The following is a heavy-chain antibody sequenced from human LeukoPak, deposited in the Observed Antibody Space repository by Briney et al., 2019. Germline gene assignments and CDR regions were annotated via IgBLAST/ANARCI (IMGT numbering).Heavy chain of an antibody. J-gene: IGHJ6*03. CDR3: ARGLGNPGGRYYYYYYMDV. CDR1: GYTFTGYY. V-gene: IGHV1-2*02. Sequence: VASVKVSCKASGYTFTGYYMHWVRQAPGQGLEWMGWINPNSGGTNYAQKFQGRVTMTRDTSISTAYMELSRLRSDDTAVYYCARGLGNPGGRYYYYYYMDVWGKGTTVTVSS. CDR2: INPNSGGT. D-gene: IGHD4-23*01.